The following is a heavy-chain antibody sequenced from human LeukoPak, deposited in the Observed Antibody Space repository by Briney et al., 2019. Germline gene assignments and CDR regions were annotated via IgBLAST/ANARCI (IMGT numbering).Heavy chain of an antibody. V-gene: IGHV1-2*02. CDR3: ARVGAPGGLRPYHYYY. CDR1: GYIFSDYW. Sequence: ASVKVSCKASGYIFSDYWIHWVRQAPGRGLECLGWIDPASGITNQPQKFQGRITVTRDTSASTVYMDLTGLTTDDTALYYCARVGAPGGLRPYHYYYWGQGTLVTVSS. J-gene: IGHJ4*02. D-gene: IGHD3-16*01. CDR2: IDPASGIT.